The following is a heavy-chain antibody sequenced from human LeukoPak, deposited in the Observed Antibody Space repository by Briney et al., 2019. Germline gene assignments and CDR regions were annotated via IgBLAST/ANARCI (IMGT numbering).Heavy chain of an antibody. D-gene: IGHD1-26*01. Sequence: SETLSLTCTVSGGSISSYYWSWIRQPPGKGLEWIGYIYYSGSTNYNPSLKSRVTISVDTSKNQFSLKLSSVTAADTAVYYCARPLGAHGAFDIWGQGTMVTVSS. V-gene: IGHV4-59*01. J-gene: IGHJ3*02. CDR2: IYYSGST. CDR1: GGSISSYY. CDR3: ARPLGAHGAFDI.